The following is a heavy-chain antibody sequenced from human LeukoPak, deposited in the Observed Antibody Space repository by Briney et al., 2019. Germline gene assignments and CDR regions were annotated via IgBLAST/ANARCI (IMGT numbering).Heavy chain of an antibody. Sequence: GGSLRLSCEASGFTFGSHAMYWVRQAPGKGLERVAGIFGSGGSPHYADPVKGRFTISRDNSRNTVYLQINSLRAEDTAVYYCGKTTVGYSSGQKPAWPVDYWGQGTLVTVSS. CDR3: GKTTVGYSSGQKPAWPVDY. D-gene: IGHD5-18*01. CDR1: GFTFGSHA. J-gene: IGHJ4*02. V-gene: IGHV3-23*01. CDR2: IFGSGGSP.